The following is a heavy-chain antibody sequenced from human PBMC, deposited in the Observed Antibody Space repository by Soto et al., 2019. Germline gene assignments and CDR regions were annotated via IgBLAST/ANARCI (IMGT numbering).Heavy chain of an antibody. CDR3: ARDEIAVANRVGMDV. D-gene: IGHD6-19*01. CDR2: ITPIFGAA. V-gene: IGHV1-69*06. J-gene: IGHJ6*02. Sequence: QVQLVQSGAEVKKPGSSVKVSCKASGGAFRSDTISWVRQAPGQGLEWMGGITPIFGAADYAQKFESRVTISADKSTTTAYMELSNLTSEDTAVYYGARDEIAVANRVGMDVWGQGTTVIVSS. CDR1: GGAFRSDT.